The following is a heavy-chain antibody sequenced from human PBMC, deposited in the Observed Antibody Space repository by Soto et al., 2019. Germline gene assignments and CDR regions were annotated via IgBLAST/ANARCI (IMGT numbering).Heavy chain of an antibody. J-gene: IGHJ4*02. V-gene: IGHV3-30-3*01. CDR3: AAGVGTVTTGESFFDY. Sequence: GTLSLSWAVAGFSFSSYAMHWVRQAPGKGLELVAVISYDGSNKYYADSVKGRFTISRDNSKNTLYLQTNSLRAEDTAVYYCAAGVGTVTTGESFFDYWGQGTLVTVSS. D-gene: IGHD4-17*01. CDR2: ISYDGSNK. CDR1: GFSFSSYA.